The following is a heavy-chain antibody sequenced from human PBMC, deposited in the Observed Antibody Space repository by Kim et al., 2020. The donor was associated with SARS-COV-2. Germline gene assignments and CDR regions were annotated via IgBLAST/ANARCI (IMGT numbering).Heavy chain of an antibody. CDR2: IWYDGSNK. J-gene: IGHJ4*02. CDR3: AKDRGPGGFDY. CDR1: GFTFSSYG. V-gene: IGHV3-33*06. D-gene: IGHD3-10*01. Sequence: GGSLRLSCAASGFTFSSYGMHWVRQAPGKGLEWVAVIWYDGSNKYYADSVKGRFTISRDNSKNTLYLQMNSLRAEDTAVYYCAKDRGPGGFDYWGQGTLVTVSS.